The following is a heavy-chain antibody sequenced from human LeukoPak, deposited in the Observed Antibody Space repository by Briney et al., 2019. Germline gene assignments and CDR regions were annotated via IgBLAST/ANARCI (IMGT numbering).Heavy chain of an antibody. CDR2: ISSTSSTI. CDR3: ARDPPHGMDV. Sequence: GGSLRLSCAASGLTFSSHWMHWVRQAPGKGLEWVSYISSTSSTIYYADSMKGRFTISRDNAKNSLYLQMNSLRAEDTAVYYCARDPPHGMDVWGQGTTVTVSS. V-gene: IGHV3-48*01. CDR1: GLTFSSHW. J-gene: IGHJ6*02.